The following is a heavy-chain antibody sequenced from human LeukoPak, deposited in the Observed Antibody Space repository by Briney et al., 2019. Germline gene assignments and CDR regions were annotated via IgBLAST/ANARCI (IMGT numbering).Heavy chain of an antibody. Sequence: GASVKVSCKASGYTFTSYGISWVRQAPGQGLEWMGWISAYNGNTNYAQKLQGRVTMTTDTSTSTAYMELRSLRSDDTAVYYCAREKDYYGSGSYLNWGQGTPVTVSS. V-gene: IGHV1-18*01. D-gene: IGHD3-10*01. CDR2: ISAYNGNT. CDR1: GYTFTSYG. CDR3: AREKDYYGSGSYLN. J-gene: IGHJ4*02.